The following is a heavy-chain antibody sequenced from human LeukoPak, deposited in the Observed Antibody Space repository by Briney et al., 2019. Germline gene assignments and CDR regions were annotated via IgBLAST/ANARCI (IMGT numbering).Heavy chain of an antibody. V-gene: IGHV1-8*01. CDR2: MNPNSGNT. Sequence: ASVKVSCKASGYTFTSYDINWVRQATGQGLEWMGWMNPNSGNTGYAQKFQGRVTMTRNTSISTAYMELSSLRSEDTAVYYCARDGGSGFYYYYGMDVRGQGTTVTVSS. CDR1: GYTFTSYD. CDR3: ARDGGSGFYYYYGMDV. J-gene: IGHJ6*02. D-gene: IGHD3-22*01.